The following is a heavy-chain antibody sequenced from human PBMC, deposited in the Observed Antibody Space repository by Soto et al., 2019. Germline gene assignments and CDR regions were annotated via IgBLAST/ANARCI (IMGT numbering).Heavy chain of an antibody. CDR1: GGTFSSYA. V-gene: IGHV1-69*01. D-gene: IGHD1-26*01. J-gene: IGHJ6*02. CDR3: ARDRGGSYNHYYYGIDG. CDR2: IIPIFGTA. Sequence: QVQLVQSGAEVKKPGSSVKVSCKASGGTFSSYAISWVRQAPGQGLEWMGGIIPIFGTANYAQKFQGRVKSTADESTSTAYMERISLRSEDTAVYYCARDRGGSYNHYYYGIDGWGQGTTVTVSS.